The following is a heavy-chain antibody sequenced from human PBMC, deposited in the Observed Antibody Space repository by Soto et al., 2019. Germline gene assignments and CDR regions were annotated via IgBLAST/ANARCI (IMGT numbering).Heavy chain of an antibody. CDR1: GYTFTSYG. CDR2: ISAYNGNT. Sequence: ASVKVSCKASGYTFTSYGISRVRQAPGQGLEWMGWISAYNGNTNYAQKFQGRVTMTRDTSTSTVYMELSSLRSEDTAVYYCARDLPHCSGGSCYPEYYFDYWGQGTLVTVSS. V-gene: IGHV1-18*04. D-gene: IGHD2-15*01. CDR3: ARDLPHCSGGSCYPEYYFDY. J-gene: IGHJ4*02.